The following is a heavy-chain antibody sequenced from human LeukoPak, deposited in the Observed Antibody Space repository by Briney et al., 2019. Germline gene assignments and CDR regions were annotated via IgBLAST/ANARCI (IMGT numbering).Heavy chain of an antibody. CDR2: IYHNGST. D-gene: IGHD3-10*01. CDR1: GGSISSGYY. J-gene: IGHJ4*02. Sequence: PSETLSLTCTVSGGSISSGYYWGWIRQPPGKGLEWIGSIYHNGSTYYNPSLKSRVTISVDTSKNQFSLKLSSVTAADTAVYYCARAIFGELFFDYWGQGTLVTVSS. V-gene: IGHV4-38-2*02. CDR3: ARAIFGELFFDY.